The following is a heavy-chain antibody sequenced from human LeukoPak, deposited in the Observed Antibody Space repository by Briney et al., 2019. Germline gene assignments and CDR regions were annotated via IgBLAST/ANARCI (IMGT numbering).Heavy chain of an antibody. CDR3: ASSDGWFGELLRYYYYGMDV. J-gene: IGHJ6*02. Sequence: ASVKVSCKASGYTFTSYDINWVRQATGQGLEWMGWMNPNSGNTGYAQKFRGRVTMTRDTSTSTVYMELSSLRSEDTAVYYCASSDGWFGELLRYYYYGMDVWGQGTTVTVSS. CDR1: GYTFTSYD. V-gene: IGHV1-8*01. CDR2: MNPNSGNT. D-gene: IGHD3-10*01.